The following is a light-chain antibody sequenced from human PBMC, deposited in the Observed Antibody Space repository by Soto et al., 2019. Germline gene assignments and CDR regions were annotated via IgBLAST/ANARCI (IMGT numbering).Light chain of an antibody. CDR3: SSYTSISTLV. V-gene: IGLV2-14*01. CDR1: SSDVGGYKY. J-gene: IGLJ1*01. Sequence: QSALTQPASVSGSPGQSITISCTGTSSDVGGYKYVSWYQQDPGKAPKLMIYDVSNRPSGVSNRFSGSKSGNTASLTISGLQAEYEADYYCSSYTSISTLVFGTGTNVTVL. CDR2: DVS.